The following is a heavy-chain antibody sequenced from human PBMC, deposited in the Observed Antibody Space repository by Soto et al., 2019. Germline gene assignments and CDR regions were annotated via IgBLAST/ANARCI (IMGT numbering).Heavy chain of an antibody. Sequence: QVQLVESGGGVVQPGRSLRLSCAASGFTFSSYGMHWVRQAPGKGLEWVAVISYDGSNKYYADSVKGRFTISRDNSKNTLYLQMNSLRAEDTAVYYCAKDAWYSSSGSLVGMDVWGQGTTVTVSS. D-gene: IGHD6-6*01. V-gene: IGHV3-30*18. CDR2: ISYDGSNK. J-gene: IGHJ6*02. CDR3: AKDAWYSSSGSLVGMDV. CDR1: GFTFSSYG.